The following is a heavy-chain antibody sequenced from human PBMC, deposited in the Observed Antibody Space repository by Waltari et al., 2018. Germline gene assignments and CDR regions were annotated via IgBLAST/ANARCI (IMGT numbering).Heavy chain of an antibody. CDR1: GFTFSRSG. V-gene: IGHV3-30*02. CDR2: IRYDGNNK. D-gene: IGHD6-13*01. CDR3: AKEPQYSSSWGYYFGMDV. J-gene: IGHJ6*02. Sequence: QVQLVESGGGVVQPGGSRRLSCAASGFTFSRSGMHWVRQAPGQGLEWVAFIRYDGNNKYYADSVKGRFTISRDNSKNTLYLQMNSLRAEDTAVYYCAKEPQYSSSWGYYFGMDVWGQGTTVTVSS.